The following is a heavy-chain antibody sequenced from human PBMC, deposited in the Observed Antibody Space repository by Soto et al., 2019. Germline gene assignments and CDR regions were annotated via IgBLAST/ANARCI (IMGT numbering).Heavy chain of an antibody. CDR2: IHSSGTF. D-gene: IGHD5-12*01. Sequence: QVQLQESGPGLVKPSETLSLTCTVSGASISNAYWSWIRQAAGKRLEWIGRIHSSGTFNYNPSLKRRVSISRDTSKTQIPLKLSSVTAADTAVYYCTRDNIVSKGYGMDVWGQGTTVTVSS. CDR1: GASISNAY. J-gene: IGHJ6*02. CDR3: TRDNIVSKGYGMDV. V-gene: IGHV4-4*07.